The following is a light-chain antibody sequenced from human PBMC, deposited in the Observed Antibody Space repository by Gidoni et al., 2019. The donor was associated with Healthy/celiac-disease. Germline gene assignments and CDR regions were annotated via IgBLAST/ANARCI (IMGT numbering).Light chain of an antibody. Sequence: EIALTQSPVTLSLSPGERATLSCRASQSVSSSYLAWYQQKPGQAPRLLIYGASSRATGIPDRFSGSGSGTDFTLTISRLEPEDVAVYYCQQYGSSPPYSFGQGTKLEIK. V-gene: IGKV3-20*01. J-gene: IGKJ2*03. CDR2: GAS. CDR3: QQYGSSPPYS. CDR1: QSVSSSY.